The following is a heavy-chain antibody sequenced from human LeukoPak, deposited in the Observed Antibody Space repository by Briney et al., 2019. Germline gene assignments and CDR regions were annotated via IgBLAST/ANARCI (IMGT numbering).Heavy chain of an antibody. CDR2: ISSDGRHI. J-gene: IGHJ6*02. D-gene: IGHD2-21*01. V-gene: IGHV3-30*04. CDR3: ARCGGTCSLPSTSVMDV. Sequence: PGRSLRLSCAASGFTFSSYAMHWVRQAPGKGLEWVAVISSDGRHIFYADSVKGRFTISRDNSKNTLYLQMNSLRAEDTALYLCARCGGTCSLPSTSVMDVWGQGTTVTVS. CDR1: GFTFSSYA.